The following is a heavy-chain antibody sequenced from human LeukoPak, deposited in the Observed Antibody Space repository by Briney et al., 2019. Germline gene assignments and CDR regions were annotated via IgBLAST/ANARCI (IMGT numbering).Heavy chain of an antibody. V-gene: IGHV1-18*04. CDR1: GYTFTNYG. CDR3: ARVFAFGGIIVETDAFDI. Sequence: AAVPVSFLASGYTFTNYGISWLRQAPGQGLAGMGWISAYNGKTNYLQKLQGRVTMTTDTSTSTAYIELRSLRSDDTAVYYCARVFAFGGIIVETDAFDIWGQGTMVTVSS. CDR2: ISAYNGKT. J-gene: IGHJ3*02. D-gene: IGHD3-16*02.